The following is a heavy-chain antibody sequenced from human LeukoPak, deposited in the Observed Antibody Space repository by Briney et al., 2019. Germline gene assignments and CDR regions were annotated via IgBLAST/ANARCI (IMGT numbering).Heavy chain of an antibody. V-gene: IGHV1-69*05. D-gene: IGHD5-24*01. Sequence: ASVKVSCTASGGTFSSYAISWVRQAPGQGLEWMGGIIPIFGTANYAQKFQGRVTITTDESTSTAYMELSSLRSEDTAVYYCARVRTSRDGYNHHFDYWGQGTLVTVSS. CDR3: ARVRTSRDGYNHHFDY. J-gene: IGHJ4*02. CDR1: GGTFSSYA. CDR2: IIPIFGTA.